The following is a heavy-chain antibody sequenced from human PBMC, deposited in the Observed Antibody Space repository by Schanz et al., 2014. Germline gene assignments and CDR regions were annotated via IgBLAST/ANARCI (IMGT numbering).Heavy chain of an antibody. V-gene: IGHV3-23*04. CDR2: ISGGGGSA. J-gene: IGHJ3*01. Sequence: EARLVESGGGLVEPGGSLRLSCAASGFTVTSYYMSWVRQAPGKGLEWVSGISGGGGSAYYADSVKGRFIISRDSSKNSLFLQMNSLRAEDTAVYFCARDGGRDGYNLAFDVWGQGTLVTVSS. CDR3: ARDGGRDGYNLAFDV. CDR1: GFTVTSYY. D-gene: IGHD5-12*01.